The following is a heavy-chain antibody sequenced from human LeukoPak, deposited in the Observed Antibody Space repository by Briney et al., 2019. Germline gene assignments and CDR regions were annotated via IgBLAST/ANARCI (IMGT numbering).Heavy chain of an antibody. Sequence: PSETLSLTCAVYGGSFSGYYWSWIRQPPGKGLEWIGEINHSGSTNYNPSLKSRVTISVDTSKNQFSLKLSSVTAADTAVYYCARGRQAYYYGSRSYNYWGQGNPGHRLL. J-gene: IGHJ4*01. V-gene: IGHV4-34*01. CDR2: INHSGST. CDR1: GGSFSGYY. CDR3: ARGRQAYYYGSRSYNY. D-gene: IGHD3-10*01.